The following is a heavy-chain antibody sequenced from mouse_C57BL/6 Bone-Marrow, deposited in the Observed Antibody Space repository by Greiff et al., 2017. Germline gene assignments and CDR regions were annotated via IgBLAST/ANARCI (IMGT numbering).Heavy chain of an antibody. D-gene: IGHD2-2*01. CDR3: ARHLYYGYGWFAY. CDR2: IHPNSGST. J-gene: IGHJ3*01. CDR1: GYTFTSYW. Sequence: QVQLQQPGAELVKPGASVKLSCKASGYTFTSYWMHWVKQRPGQGLEWIGMIHPNSGSTNYNEKFKSKATLTVDKSSSTAYMQLSSLTSEDSAVYYCARHLYYGYGWFAYWGQGTLVTFSA. V-gene: IGHV1-64*01.